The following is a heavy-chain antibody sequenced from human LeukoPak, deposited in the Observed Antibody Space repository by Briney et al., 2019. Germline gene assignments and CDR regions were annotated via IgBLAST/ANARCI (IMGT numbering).Heavy chain of an antibody. D-gene: IGHD2-15*01. CDR1: GGSFSGCY. V-gene: IGHV4-34*01. Sequence: PSETLSLTCAVYGGSFSGCYWSWIRQPPGKGLEWIGEINHSGSTNYNPSLKSRVTISVDTSKNQFSLKLSSVTAADTAVYYCARGLGYCSGGSCYSDDYWGQGTLVTVSS. J-gene: IGHJ4*02. CDR2: INHSGST. CDR3: ARGLGYCSGGSCYSDDY.